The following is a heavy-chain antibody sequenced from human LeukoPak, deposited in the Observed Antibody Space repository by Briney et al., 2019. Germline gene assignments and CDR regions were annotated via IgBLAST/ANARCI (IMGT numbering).Heavy chain of an antibody. D-gene: IGHD1-26*01. CDR3: TRDREGYYFDY. J-gene: IGHJ4*02. V-gene: IGHV3-49*04. Sequence: QPGRSLRLSCTASGFTFGDYAMSWVRQAPGKGLEWVGFIRSKAYGGTTEYAASVKGRFTISRDDSKSIAYLQMDSLKTEDTAVYYCTRDREGYYFDYWGQGTLVTVPS. CDR1: GFTFGDYA. CDR2: IRSKAYGGTT.